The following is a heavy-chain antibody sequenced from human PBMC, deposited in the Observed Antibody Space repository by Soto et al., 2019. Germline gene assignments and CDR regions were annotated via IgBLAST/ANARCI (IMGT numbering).Heavy chain of an antibody. J-gene: IGHJ3*02. CDR3: ERRKSGTRDDFDI. V-gene: IGHV5-10-1*01. D-gene: IGHD3-10*01. CDR1: GYSFTSYW. CDR2: IDPSDSYT. Sequence: GESLKISCKGSGYSFTSYWISWVRQMPGKGLEWMGRIDPSDSYTNYSPSFQGHVTISADKSISTAYLQWSSLKASDTAMYYCERRKSGTRDDFDIWGQGTMVTV.